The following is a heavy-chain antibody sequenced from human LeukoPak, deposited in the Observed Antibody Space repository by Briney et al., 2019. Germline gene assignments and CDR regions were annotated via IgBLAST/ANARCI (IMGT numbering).Heavy chain of an antibody. D-gene: IGHD6-13*01. V-gene: IGHV4-34*01. J-gene: IGHJ4*02. Sequence: GSLRLSCAASGYTFSSYSMNWVRQPPGKGLEWIGEINHSGSTTYNPSLQSRVTISLDTSKNQFSLKLSSVTAADTAVYYCARTPLIAAAGITWGQGSLVTVSS. CDR2: INHSGST. CDR3: ARTPLIAAAGIT. CDR1: GYTFSSYS.